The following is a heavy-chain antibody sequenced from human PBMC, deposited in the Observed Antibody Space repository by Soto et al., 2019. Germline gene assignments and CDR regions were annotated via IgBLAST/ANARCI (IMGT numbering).Heavy chain of an antibody. J-gene: IGHJ4*02. V-gene: IGHV1-3*01. CDR2: INADNGNT. D-gene: IGHD3-10*01. CDR3: ASPSYGSGNYY. Sequence: QVQLVQSGAEVKKPGASVKVSCKASGYTFSNYALHWVRQAPGQRLEWMGWINADNGNTKYSQKFQGRVTFTRDTSAITAYMDLSSLRSEDTAVYYCASPSYGSGNYYWGQGTLVTVSS. CDR1: GYTFSNYA.